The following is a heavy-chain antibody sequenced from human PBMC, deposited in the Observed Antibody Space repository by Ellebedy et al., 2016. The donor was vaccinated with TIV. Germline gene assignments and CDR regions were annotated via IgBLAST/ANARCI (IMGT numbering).Heavy chain of an antibody. J-gene: IGHJ2*01. CDR2: IYHTGNT. D-gene: IGHD1-26*01. V-gene: IGHV4-59*01. Sequence: SETLSLTXTVSGDSTRRYYWNWIRQPPGKGLEWIANIYHTGNTNYNPSLKSRGTISVDTSKKQFSLKLSSVTAADTAVYYCARAPNSGSYYDWYFDLWGRGTLVTVSS. CDR1: GDSTRRYY. CDR3: ARAPNSGSYYDWYFDL.